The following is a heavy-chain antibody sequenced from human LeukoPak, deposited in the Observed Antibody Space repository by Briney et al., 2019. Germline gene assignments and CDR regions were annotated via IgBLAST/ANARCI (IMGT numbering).Heavy chain of an antibody. Sequence: SETLSLTXAVSGYSISSGYYWGWIRQPPGKGLEWIGSIYHSGSTYYNPSLKSRVTISVDTSKNQFSLKLSSVTAADTAVYYCAREECTNGVCYTGIDYWGQGTLVTVSS. J-gene: IGHJ4*02. CDR3: AREECTNGVCYTGIDY. D-gene: IGHD2-8*01. CDR2: IYHSGST. V-gene: IGHV4-38-2*02. CDR1: GYSISSGYY.